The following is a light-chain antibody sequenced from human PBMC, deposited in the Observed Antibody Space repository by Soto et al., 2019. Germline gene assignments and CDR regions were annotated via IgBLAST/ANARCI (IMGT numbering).Light chain of an antibody. J-gene: IGKJ1*01. V-gene: IGKV3-11*01. Sequence: EIVLTQSPATLSLSPGERATLSCRASQSVSSSLAWYHQRPGQAPRLLIYDASNRATGIPARFSGSGSGTDLTLTISSLEPEDFAVYYCQQRSSWWTFGQGTKVEIK. CDR2: DAS. CDR3: QQRSSWWT. CDR1: QSVSSS.